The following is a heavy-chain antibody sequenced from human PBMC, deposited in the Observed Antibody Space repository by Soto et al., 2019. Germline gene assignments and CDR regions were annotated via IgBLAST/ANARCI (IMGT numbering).Heavy chain of an antibody. V-gene: IGHV3-33*01. CDR3: ARNYHNDY. J-gene: IGHJ4*02. CDR2: IGYDGSNK. Sequence: QVQLVESGGGVVQPGRSLRLSCATSGFTFSSYGMHWVRQAPGKGLEWVAVIGYDGSNKYYADSVKGRFTISRDNSKNTLYLQMNSLRAEDTAVYYCARNYHNDYWGQGILVTVSS. CDR1: GFTFSSYG. D-gene: IGHD1-7*01.